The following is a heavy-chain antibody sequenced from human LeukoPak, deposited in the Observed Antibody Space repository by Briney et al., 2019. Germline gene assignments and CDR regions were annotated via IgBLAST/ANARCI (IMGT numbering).Heavy chain of an antibody. J-gene: IGHJ4*02. CDR1: GGSISDYY. CDR3: ASESVALAGINY. Sequence: SETLSLTCTVSGGSISDYYWSWIRRPPGKGLEWIGYTHYSGSTNYNPSLKSRVTISVDTSKNQFSLKLSSVTAADTAVYYCASESVALAGINYWGQGTLVTVSS. CDR2: THYSGST. D-gene: IGHD6-19*01. V-gene: IGHV4-59*08.